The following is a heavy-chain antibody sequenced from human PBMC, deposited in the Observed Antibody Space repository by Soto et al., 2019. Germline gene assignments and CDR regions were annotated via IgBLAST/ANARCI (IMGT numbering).Heavy chain of an antibody. CDR3: DGSVVVAATRGPYFDY. Sequence: QVQLVQSGAEVKKPGASVKVSCKASGYTFTSYGISWVRQAPGQGLEWKGWISAYNGNTNYAQKLQGRVTMTTDTSTSTAYMELRSLRSDDTAVYYCDGSVVVAATRGPYFDYWGQGTLVTVSS. J-gene: IGHJ4*02. CDR2: ISAYNGNT. V-gene: IGHV1-18*01. D-gene: IGHD2-15*01. CDR1: GYTFTSYG.